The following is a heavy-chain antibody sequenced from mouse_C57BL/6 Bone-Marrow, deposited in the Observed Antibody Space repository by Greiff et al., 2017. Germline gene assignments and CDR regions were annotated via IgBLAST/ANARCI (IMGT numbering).Heavy chain of an antibody. V-gene: IGHV1-31*01. Sequence: DVQLQESGPELVKPGASVKISCKASGYSFTGYYMHWVKQSHGNILDWIGYIYPYNGVSSYNQKFKGKATLTVDKSSSTAYMELRSLTSEDSAVYYCVSYYYGSSEFAYWGQGTLVTVSA. J-gene: IGHJ3*01. D-gene: IGHD1-1*01. CDR2: IYPYNGVS. CDR1: GYSFTGYY. CDR3: VSYYYGSSEFAY.